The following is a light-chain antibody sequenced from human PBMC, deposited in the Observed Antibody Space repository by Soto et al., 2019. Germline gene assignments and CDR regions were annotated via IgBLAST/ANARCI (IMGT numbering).Light chain of an antibody. CDR1: SSNIGAEYD. CDR3: QSYDSSFRGV. J-gene: IGLJ1*01. CDR2: GNN. Sequence: QSVLTQPPSVSGAPGQRVTISCTGSSSNIGAEYDVHWYQQLPGTVPKLLIYGNNNRPSGVPDRFSGSKSGTSASLAITGLQAEDEADYYCQSYDSSFRGVFGTGTKVIV. V-gene: IGLV1-40*01.